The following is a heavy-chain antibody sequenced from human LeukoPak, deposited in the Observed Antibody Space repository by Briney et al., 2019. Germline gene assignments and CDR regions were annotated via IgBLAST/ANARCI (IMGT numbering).Heavy chain of an antibody. Sequence: SEILSLTCTVSGGSISSYYWSWIRQPPGKGLEWIGYIYYSGSTNYNPSLKSRVTISVDTSKNQFSLKLSSVTAADTAVYYCARVVSGYDFWSGYQGSYFDYWGQGTLVTVSS. CDR3: ARVVSGYDFWSGYQGSYFDY. V-gene: IGHV4-59*01. CDR2: IYYSGST. CDR1: GGSISSYY. J-gene: IGHJ4*02. D-gene: IGHD3-3*01.